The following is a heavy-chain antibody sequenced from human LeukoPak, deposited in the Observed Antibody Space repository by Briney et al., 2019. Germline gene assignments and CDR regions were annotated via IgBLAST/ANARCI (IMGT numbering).Heavy chain of an antibody. Sequence: ASVKVSCKASGYTFTGYYMHWVRQAPGQGLEWMGWINPNSGGTNYAQKFQGRVTMTRDTSISTAYMELSRLRSDDTAVYYCARGPLSSGWYLSPLDYWGQGTLVTVSS. J-gene: IGHJ4*02. CDR1: GYTFTGYY. CDR2: INPNSGGT. CDR3: ARGPLSSGWYLSPLDY. V-gene: IGHV1-2*02. D-gene: IGHD6-19*01.